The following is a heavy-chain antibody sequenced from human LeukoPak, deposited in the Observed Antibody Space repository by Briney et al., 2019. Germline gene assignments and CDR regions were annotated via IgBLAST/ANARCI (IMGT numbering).Heavy chain of an antibody. CDR2: IKQDGSEK. CDR3: ARGALEWLRYDAFVI. Sequence: GGSLRLSCAASGFTFSSYWMSWVRQAPGKGLEWVANIKQDGSEKYYVDSVKGRFTISRDNAKNSLYLQMNSLRAEDTAVYYCARGALEWLRYDAFVIWGQGTMVTVSS. J-gene: IGHJ3*02. D-gene: IGHD5-12*01. CDR1: GFTFSSYW. V-gene: IGHV3-7*03.